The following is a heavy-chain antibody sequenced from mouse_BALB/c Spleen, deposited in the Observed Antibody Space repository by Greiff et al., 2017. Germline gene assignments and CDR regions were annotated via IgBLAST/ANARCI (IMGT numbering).Heavy chain of an antibody. Sequence: VQLKQSGAELVKPGASVKLSCTASGFNIKDTYMHWVKQRPEQGLEWIGRIDPANGNTKYDPKFQGKATITADTSSNTAYLQLSSLTSEDTAVYYCARGGYGYPLDYWGQGTTLTVAS. CDR3: ARGGYGYPLDY. V-gene: IGHV14-3*02. CDR2: IDPANGNT. J-gene: IGHJ2*01. CDR1: GFNIKDTY. D-gene: IGHD1-2*01.